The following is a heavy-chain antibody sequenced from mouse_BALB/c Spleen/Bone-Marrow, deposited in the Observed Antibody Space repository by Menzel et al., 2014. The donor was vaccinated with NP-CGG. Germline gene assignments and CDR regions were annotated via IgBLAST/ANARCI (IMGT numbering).Heavy chain of an antibody. V-gene: IGHV1-7*01. CDR3: ARQITTVDYAMDY. J-gene: IGHJ4*01. D-gene: IGHD1-1*01. CDR1: GYTFTSYW. Sequence: QVQLKDSGAELAKPGASVKMSCKASGYTFTSYWMHWVKQRPGQGLEWIGYINPSTGYTEYNQKFKDKATLTADKSSSTAYMQLSSLTSEDSAVYYCARQITTVDYAMDYWGRGTSVTVSS. CDR2: INPSTGYT.